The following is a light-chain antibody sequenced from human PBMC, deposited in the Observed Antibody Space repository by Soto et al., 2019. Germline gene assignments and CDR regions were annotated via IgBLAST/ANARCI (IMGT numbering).Light chain of an antibody. V-gene: IGKV1D-16*01. CDR1: RGISHY. J-gene: IGKJ4*01. CDR2: GAS. CDR3: QQYNNYRLT. Sequence: DIQMTQSPSSLSASVGDRVTITCRASRGISHYLAWYQQKPEKVPKSLIYGASSLQSGVPSRFSGSGSGTNFTLTISSLQPKDIATYFCQQYNNYRLTFGGGTKV.